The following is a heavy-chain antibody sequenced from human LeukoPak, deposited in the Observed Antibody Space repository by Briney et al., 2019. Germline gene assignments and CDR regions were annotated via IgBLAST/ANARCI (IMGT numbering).Heavy chain of an antibody. D-gene: IGHD3-10*01. Sequence: ASVKVSCKASGYTFTSYYMHWVRQAPGQGLEWMGIINPSGGSTSYAQKLQGRVTMTRDTSTSTVYMELSSLRSEDTAVYYCARELSLDYYGSGSYYTSDYWGQGTLVTVSS. CDR3: ARELSLDYYGSGSYYTSDY. V-gene: IGHV1-46*01. CDR2: INPSGGST. CDR1: GYTFTSYY. J-gene: IGHJ4*02.